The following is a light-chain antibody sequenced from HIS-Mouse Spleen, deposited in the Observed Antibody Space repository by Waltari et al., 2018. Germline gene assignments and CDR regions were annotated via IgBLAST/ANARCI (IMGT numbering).Light chain of an antibody. CDR1: SSNIGSNY. CDR3: AAWDDSLSGVV. CDR2: RNN. J-gene: IGLJ2*01. Sequence: QSVLTQPPSASGTPGQRVTIACSGSSSNIGSNYVYWSQHLPGPAPKRLIHRNNQRPSGVPDRFSGSKSDTSASLAISGLRSEDEADYYCAAWDDSLSGVVFGGGTKLTVL. V-gene: IGLV1-47*01.